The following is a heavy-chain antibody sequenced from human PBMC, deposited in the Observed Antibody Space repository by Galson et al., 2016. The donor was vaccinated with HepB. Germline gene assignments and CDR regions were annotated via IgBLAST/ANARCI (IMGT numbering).Heavy chain of an antibody. CDR3: ARDNCINAICYTGWFDS. Sequence: SCAASGFTFSTYNMNWVRPAPGKGLEWVSSISYNIYYADSVRGRFTISRDNAKNSLFLQMNSLRVEDTAVYYCARDNCINAICYTGWFDSWGQGTLVTVSA. V-gene: IGHV3-21*01. J-gene: IGHJ5*01. CDR1: GFTFSTYN. CDR2: ISYNI. D-gene: IGHD2-8*01.